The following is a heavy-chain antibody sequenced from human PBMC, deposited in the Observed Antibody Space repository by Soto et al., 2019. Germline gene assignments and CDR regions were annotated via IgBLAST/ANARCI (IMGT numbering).Heavy chain of an antibody. CDR3: AKGRSYYYYYGVDV. V-gene: IGHV3-13*01. Sequence: PGGSLRLSCAASGFTFSSYDMHWVRQATGKGLEWVSAIGTAGDTYYPGSVKGRFTISRENAKNSLYLQMNSLRAEDTALYYCAKGRSYYYYYGVDVWGQGTMVTVSS. J-gene: IGHJ6*02. CDR2: IGTAGDT. CDR1: GFTFSSYD.